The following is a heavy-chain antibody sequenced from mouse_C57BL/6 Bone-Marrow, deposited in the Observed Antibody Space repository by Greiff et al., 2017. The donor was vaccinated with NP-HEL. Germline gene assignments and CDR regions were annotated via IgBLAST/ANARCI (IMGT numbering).Heavy chain of an antibody. V-gene: IGHV1-81*01. D-gene: IGHD1-1*01. Sequence: VKLQESGAELARPGASVTLSCKASGYTFTSYGISWVKQRTGQGLEWSGEIYPRSGNTYYNEKLKGKATLTADKSSSTAYMELRSLTSEDSAVYFCARGLLRSFDYWGQGTTLTVSS. CDR2: IYPRSGNT. CDR1: GYTFTSYG. J-gene: IGHJ2*01. CDR3: ARGLLRSFDY.